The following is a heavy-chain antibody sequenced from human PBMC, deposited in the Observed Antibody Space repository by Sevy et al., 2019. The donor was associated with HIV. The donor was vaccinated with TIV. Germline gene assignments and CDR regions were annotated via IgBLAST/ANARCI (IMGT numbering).Heavy chain of an antibody. J-gene: IGHJ4*02. Sequence: SETLSLTCTVSGGSISSYYWNWIRQPAGKGLEWIGRIYTSGSTNYNPSLKSRVTMSVDTSKNQFSLKLSSVTAADTAGYYCARGGPPTSSGSYFDSWGQRTLVTVSS. CDR1: GGSISSYY. CDR2: IYTSGST. V-gene: IGHV4-4*07. D-gene: IGHD1-26*01. CDR3: ARGGPPTSSGSYFDS.